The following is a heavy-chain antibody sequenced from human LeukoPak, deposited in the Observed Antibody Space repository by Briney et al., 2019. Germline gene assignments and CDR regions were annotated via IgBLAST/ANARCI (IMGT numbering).Heavy chain of an antibody. D-gene: IGHD1-26*01. CDR2: IYYSGST. CDR1: GGSISSYY. V-gene: IGHV4-59*12. CDR3: ARELGTTVSFDY. J-gene: IGHJ4*02. Sequence: PSETLSLTCTVSGGSISSYYWSWIRQPPGKGLEWIGYIYYSGSTNYNPSLKSRVTMSVDTSKNQFSLKVSSVTAADTAVYYCARELGTTVSFDYWGQGTLVTVSS.